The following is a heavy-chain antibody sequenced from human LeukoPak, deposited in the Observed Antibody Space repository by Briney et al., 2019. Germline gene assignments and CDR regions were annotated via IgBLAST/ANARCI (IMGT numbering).Heavy chain of an antibody. CDR2: ISGSGGRT. V-gene: IGHV3-23*01. J-gene: IGHJ4*02. CDR1: GFTFSSFA. D-gene: IGHD5-18*01. CDR3: ANEDASYSYGRL. Sequence: PGGSLRLSCAASGFTFSSFAMSWVRQAPGKGLEWVSAISGSGGRTYYADSVKGRFTISRDTSKNTLSLQMNGLRVEDTALYYCANEDASYSYGRLWGPGTLVTVSS.